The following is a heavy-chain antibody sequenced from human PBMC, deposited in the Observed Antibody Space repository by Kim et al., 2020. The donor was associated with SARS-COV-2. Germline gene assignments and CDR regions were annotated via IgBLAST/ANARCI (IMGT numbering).Heavy chain of an antibody. CDR1: GFTLRSYA. D-gene: IGHD3-10*01. CDR3: ANVRGVMGY. V-gene: IGHV3-23*03. CDR2: INSGGGTT. J-gene: IGHJ4*02. Sequence: GGSLRLSCVASGFTLRSYAMSWVRQAPGKGLEWVSIINSGGGTTYYADSVKGRFTISRDDSKNTMYLQMNSLRVEDTAIYYCANVRGVMGYWGQGTLV.